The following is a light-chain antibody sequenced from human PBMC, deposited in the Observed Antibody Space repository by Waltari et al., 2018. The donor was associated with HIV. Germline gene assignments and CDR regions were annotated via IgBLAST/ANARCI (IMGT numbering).Light chain of an antibody. CDR2: SVS. J-gene: IGKJ1*01. CDR3: LQLSGFPRT. CDR1: RDIKKA. V-gene: IGKV1-17*01. Sequence: DIQMTQSPPSLSTSVGDRVTITCRASRDIKKALGWYQQKPGKSPRRLIYSVSTLSAGVPSRFRGGGSGTHFTLSIDGLQPEDMATYFCLQLSGFPRTFGQGT.